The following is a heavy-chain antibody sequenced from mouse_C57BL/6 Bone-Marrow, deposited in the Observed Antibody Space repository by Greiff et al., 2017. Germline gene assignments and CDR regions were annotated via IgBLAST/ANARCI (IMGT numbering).Heavy chain of an antibody. J-gene: IGHJ3*01. CDR1: GFTFSDYG. Sequence: DVKLQESGGGLVQPGGSLKLSCAASGFTFSDYGMAWVRQAPRTGPEWVAFISNLAYSIYYADTVTGRFTISRENAKNTLYLEMSSLRSEDTAMYYCARYDYGFFAYWGQGTLVTVSA. CDR2: ISNLAYSI. CDR3: ARYDYGFFAY. V-gene: IGHV5-15*01. D-gene: IGHD2-4*01.